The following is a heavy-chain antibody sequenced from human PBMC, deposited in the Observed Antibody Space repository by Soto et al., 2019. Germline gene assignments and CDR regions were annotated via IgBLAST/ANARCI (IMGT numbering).Heavy chain of an antibody. CDR2: IYASGSP. Sequence: QVQLQESGPGQVKPSETLSLTCTISGGSISVYYWSWVRQPPGHELEWIGNIYASGSPYNNPSLRSRVTISADTSKNQISLKLTSPTAANTAVYYCARGVGSSPPRYWGRGTLVTVSS. J-gene: IGHJ4*02. D-gene: IGHD1-26*01. V-gene: IGHV4-59*01. CDR1: GGSISVYY. CDR3: ARGVGSSPPRY.